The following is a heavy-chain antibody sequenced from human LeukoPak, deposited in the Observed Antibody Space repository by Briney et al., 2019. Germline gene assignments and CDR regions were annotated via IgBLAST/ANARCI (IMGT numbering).Heavy chain of an antibody. CDR1: GFSLSTSGMC. CDR2: IDWDDDI. D-gene: IGHD7-27*01. Sequence: SGPTLVNPTQTLTLTCTFSGFSLSTSGMCVSWIHQPPGKALEWLARIDWDDDIYYSTSLKTRLTISKDTSKNQVVLTMTNMDPADTATYYCARTLTGQGWFDPWGQGTLVTISS. V-gene: IGHV2-70*11. CDR3: ARTLTGQGWFDP. J-gene: IGHJ5*02.